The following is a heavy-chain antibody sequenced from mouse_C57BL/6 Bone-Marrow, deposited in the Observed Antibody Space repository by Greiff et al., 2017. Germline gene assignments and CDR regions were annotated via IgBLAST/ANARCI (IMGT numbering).Heavy chain of an antibody. V-gene: IGHV1-74*01. CDR3: AIQDGYAVWFAY. J-gene: IGHJ3*01. Sequence: VQLQQPGAELVKPGASVKVSCKASGYTFTSYWMHWVKQRPGQGLEWIGRIHPSDSDTNYNQKFKGKATLTVDKSSSTAYMQLSSLTSEDSAVYYCAIQDGYAVWFAYWGQGTLVTVSA. CDR2: IHPSDSDT. CDR1: GYTFTSYW. D-gene: IGHD2-2*01.